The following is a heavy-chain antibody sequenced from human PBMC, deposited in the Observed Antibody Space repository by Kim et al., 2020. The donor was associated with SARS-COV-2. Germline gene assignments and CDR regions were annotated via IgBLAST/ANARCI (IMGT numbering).Heavy chain of an antibody. CDR3: ARLRYFDHDAFDI. J-gene: IGHJ3*02. D-gene: IGHD3-9*01. CDR2: IYYSGST. CDR1: GGSISSSSYY. V-gene: IGHV4-39*01. Sequence: SETLSLTCTVSGGSISSSSYYWGWIRQPPGKGLEWIGSIYYSGSTYYNPSLKSRVTISLDTSKNQFSLKLSSVTAADTAVYYCARLRYFDHDAFDIWGQGTMVTVSS.